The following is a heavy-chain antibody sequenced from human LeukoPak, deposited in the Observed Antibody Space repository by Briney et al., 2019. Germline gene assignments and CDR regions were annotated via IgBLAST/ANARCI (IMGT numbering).Heavy chain of an antibody. CDR2: IRSDGSNK. D-gene: IGHD3-10*01. V-gene: IGHV3-30*02. Sequence: GGTLRLSCAASGFTFSSYGMSWVRQAPGKGLEWVAFIRSDGSNKYYADSVKGRFTISRDNSKNTLYLQMNSLRAEDTAVYYCAKDFLWFGELNHFDYWGQGTLVTVSS. CDR1: GFTFSSYG. J-gene: IGHJ4*02. CDR3: AKDFLWFGELNHFDY.